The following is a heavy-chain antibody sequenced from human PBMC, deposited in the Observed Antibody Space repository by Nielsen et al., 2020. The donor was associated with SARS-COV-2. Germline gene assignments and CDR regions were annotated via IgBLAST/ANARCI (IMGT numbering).Heavy chain of an antibody. J-gene: IGHJ6*02. Sequence: GGSLRLSCAASGFTFSDYYMSWIRQAPGKGLEWVSYISSSGSTIYYADSVKGRFTISRDNAKNSLYLQMNSLRAEDTAVYYCARDWVPVAGHNYYGMDVWGQGTTVTVFS. V-gene: IGHV3-11*01. CDR1: GFTFSDYY. CDR3: ARDWVPVAGHNYYGMDV. CDR2: ISSSGSTI. D-gene: IGHD6-19*01.